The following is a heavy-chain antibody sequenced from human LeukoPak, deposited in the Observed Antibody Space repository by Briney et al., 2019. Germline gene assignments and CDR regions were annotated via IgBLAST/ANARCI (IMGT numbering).Heavy chain of an antibody. CDR2: INSNGANT. D-gene: IGHD2-2*01. CDR3: VRGVVPAAVNGMDV. V-gene: IGHV3-64D*06. J-gene: IGHJ6*04. CDR1: GFIFSGYD. Sequence: PGGSLRLSCSASGFIFSGYDMHWVRQAPGKGLEYVSAINSNGANTYYADSVKGRFTISRDSSRNTLYLQVSSLGLDDTAVYYCVRGVVPAAVNGMDVWGKGTTITVSS.